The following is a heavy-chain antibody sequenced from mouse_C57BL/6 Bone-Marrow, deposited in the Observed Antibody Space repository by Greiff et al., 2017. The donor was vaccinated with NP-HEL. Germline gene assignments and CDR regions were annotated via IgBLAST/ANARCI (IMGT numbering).Heavy chain of an antibody. V-gene: IGHV1-81*01. J-gene: IGHJ4*01. CDR3: ARLPSITTVVAKGDYYAMDY. CDR2: IYPRSGNT. D-gene: IGHD1-1*01. Sequence: QVHVKQSGAELARPGASVKLSCKASGYTFTSYGISWVKQRTGQGLEWIGEIYPRSGNTYYNEKFKGKATLTADKSSSTAYMELRSLTSEDSAVYFCARLPSITTVVAKGDYYAMDYWGQGTSVTVSS. CDR1: GYTFTSYG.